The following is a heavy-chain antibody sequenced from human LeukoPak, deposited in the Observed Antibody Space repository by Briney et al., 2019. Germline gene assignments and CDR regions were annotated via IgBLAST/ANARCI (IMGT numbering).Heavy chain of an antibody. J-gene: IGHJ4*02. Sequence: PSETLSLTCTVSGGSISSSSYYWGWIRQPPGKGLEWIGSIYYSGSTYYNPSLKSRVTISVDTSKNQFSLKLSSVTAADTAVYYCARQHYYDTSGYYFHDYWGQGTLVTVSS. CDR2: IYYSGST. CDR1: GGSISSSSYY. D-gene: IGHD3-22*01. CDR3: ARQHYYDTSGYYFHDY. V-gene: IGHV4-39*01.